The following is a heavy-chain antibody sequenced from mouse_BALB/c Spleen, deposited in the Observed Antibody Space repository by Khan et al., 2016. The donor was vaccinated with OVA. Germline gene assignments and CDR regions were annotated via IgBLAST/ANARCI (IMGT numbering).Heavy chain of an antibody. CDR2: LWGDGST. CDR3: VKQNYGTLYARDY. CDR1: GFSLTSYG. V-gene: IGHV2-3*01. D-gene: IGHD2-1*01. Sequence: QVQLKESGPGLVAPSQSLSITCTVSGFSLTSYGVNWVRQPPGKGLEWLGVLWGDGSTNYPSDLISRLRISKDNSKSPVFLQLHSLQTDDTATYYCVKQNYGTLYARDYGGQGTAVTVSS. J-gene: IGHJ4*01.